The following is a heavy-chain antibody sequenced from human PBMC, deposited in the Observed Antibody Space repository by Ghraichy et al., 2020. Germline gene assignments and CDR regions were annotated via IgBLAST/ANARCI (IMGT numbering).Heavy chain of an antibody. CDR3: ARRLKDSSGYYYRRTWFDP. J-gene: IGHJ5*02. D-gene: IGHD3-22*01. CDR2: IYTSGST. V-gene: IGHV4-4*09. CDR1: GGSISSYY. Sequence: SQTLSLTCTVSGGSISSYYWSWIRQPPGKGLEWIGYIYTSGSTNYNPSLKSRVTISVDTSKNQFSLKLSSVTAADTAVYYCARRLKDSSGYYYRRTWFDPWGQGTLVTVSS.